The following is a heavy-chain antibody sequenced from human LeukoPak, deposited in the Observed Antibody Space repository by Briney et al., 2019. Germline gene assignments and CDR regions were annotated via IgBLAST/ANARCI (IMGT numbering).Heavy chain of an antibody. CDR2: INPNSGGT. CDR3: ARHYYDSSGYPYYFDY. D-gene: IGHD3-22*01. V-gene: IGHV1-2*02. Sequence: ASVKVSCKASGYTFTGYYMHWVRQAPGQGLERMGWINPNSGGTNYAQKFQGRVTITADKSTSTAYMELSSLRSEDTAVYYCARHYYDSSGYPYYFDYWGQGTLVTVSS. J-gene: IGHJ4*02. CDR1: GYTFTGYY.